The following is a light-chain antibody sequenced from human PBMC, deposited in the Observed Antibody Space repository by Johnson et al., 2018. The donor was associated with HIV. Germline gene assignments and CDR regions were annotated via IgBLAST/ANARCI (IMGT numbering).Light chain of an antibody. CDR1: SSNIGNNY. CDR2: DNN. V-gene: IGLV1-51*01. Sequence: QSILTQPPSVSAAPGQKVTISCSGSSSNIGNNYVSWYKQLPGTAPKLLIYDNNKRPSGIPGRFSGSKSGPSATLGITGLQTGDEADYYCGTWDSSLTYVFGAGTKVTVL. CDR3: GTWDSSLTYV. J-gene: IGLJ1*01.